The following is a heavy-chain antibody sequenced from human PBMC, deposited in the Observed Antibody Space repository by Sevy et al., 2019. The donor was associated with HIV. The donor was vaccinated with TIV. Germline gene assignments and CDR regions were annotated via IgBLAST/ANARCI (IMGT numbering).Heavy chain of an antibody. V-gene: IGHV3-73*01. CDR2: IRSRVNSHAT. D-gene: IGHD3-9*01. Sequence: GGSLRLSCAASGFTFSFAMHWVRQASGKGLEWVGRIRSRVNSHATAYAASVKGRFTISRDDSENTAFLQMSSLKTEDTAVYYCTASMKTDVLRYFDWLEEPPFDHWGQGTLVTVSS. CDR3: TASMKTDVLRYFDWLEEPPFDH. J-gene: IGHJ4*02. CDR1: GFTFSFA.